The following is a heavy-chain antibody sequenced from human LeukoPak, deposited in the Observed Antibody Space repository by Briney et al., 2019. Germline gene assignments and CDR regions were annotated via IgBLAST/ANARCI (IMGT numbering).Heavy chain of an antibody. Sequence: SQTLSLTCTVSGGSISSGGSYWNWIRQHPGKGLEWIGYIYYSGSTYYNPSLKSRVTISVDTSKNQFSLKLSSVTAADTVVYFCAREQYSGSFFDYWGQGTLVTVSS. D-gene: IGHD1-26*01. CDR1: GGSISSGGSY. J-gene: IGHJ4*02. CDR3: AREQYSGSFFDY. CDR2: IYYSGST. V-gene: IGHV4-31*03.